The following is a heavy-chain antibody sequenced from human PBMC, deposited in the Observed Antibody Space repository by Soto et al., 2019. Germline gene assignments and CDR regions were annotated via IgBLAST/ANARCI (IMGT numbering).Heavy chain of an antibody. CDR1: GFACGSYD. D-gene: IGHD2-8*02. Sequence: EVQMLASGGGLAQPGGSLRLSCAASGFACGSYDMTWVRQAPGKGLEWVSTILVDGRTFYVDSVKGRFTISRDNSRNTVYLQMNSLTAGDTALYYCAKATATGGGAFDFCGQGTMVTVSS. CDR2: ILVDGRT. V-gene: IGHV3-23*01. J-gene: IGHJ3*01. CDR3: AKATATGGGAFDF.